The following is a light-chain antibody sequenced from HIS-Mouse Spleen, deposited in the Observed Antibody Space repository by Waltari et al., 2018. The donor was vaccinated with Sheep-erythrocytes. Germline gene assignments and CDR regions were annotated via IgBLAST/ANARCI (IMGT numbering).Light chain of an antibody. V-gene: IGLV2-8*01. J-gene: IGLJ3*02. Sequence: QSALTQPPSASGSPGQSVTISCTGTSSDVGGYNYVSWYQQHPGKAPKLMIYEVSKRPSGGTDRCSGAKAGNTASLTVSGLQAEDEADYYCSSYAGSNNWVFGGGTKLTVL. CDR1: SSDVGGYNY. CDR3: SSYAGSNNWV. CDR2: EVS.